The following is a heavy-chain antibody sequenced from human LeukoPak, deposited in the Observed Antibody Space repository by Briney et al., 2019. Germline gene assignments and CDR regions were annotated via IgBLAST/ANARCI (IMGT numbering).Heavy chain of an antibody. CDR3: ARSYIVGSTQFYFDS. D-gene: IGHD1-26*01. CDR2: INHSGST. CDR1: GRSFRGYY. Sequence: SETLSLTCAVYGRSFRGYYWSWIRQPPGKGLEWIGEINHSGSTNYNPSLKSRVTISVDTSKNHFSLKLTSVTAADTAVYYCARSYIVGSTQFYFDSWGQGTLITVSS. J-gene: IGHJ4*02. V-gene: IGHV4-34*01.